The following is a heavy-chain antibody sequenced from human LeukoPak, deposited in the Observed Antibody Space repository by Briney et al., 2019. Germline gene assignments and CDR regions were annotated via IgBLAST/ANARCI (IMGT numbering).Heavy chain of an antibody. CDR2: INPNSGGT. J-gene: IGHJ4*02. CDR3: AREEGSGCYDS. CDR1: GYSFTAYS. D-gene: IGHD6-19*01. Sequence: ASVKVSCKASGYSFTAYSIVWVRQAPGQGLEWMGWINPNSGGTNYAQKFQGRVTMTRDTSITTAYMELSRLRSDDTAVYYCAREEGSGCYDSWGQGTRLTVSS. V-gene: IGHV1-2*02.